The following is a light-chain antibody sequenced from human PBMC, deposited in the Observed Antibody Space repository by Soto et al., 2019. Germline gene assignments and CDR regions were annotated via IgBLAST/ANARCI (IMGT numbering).Light chain of an antibody. V-gene: IGLV2-8*01. CDR3: SSYAGSNDRWV. CDR1: SSDIGAYNY. J-gene: IGLJ3*02. Sequence: QSALTQPPSASGSPGQSVTISCTGTSSDIGAYNYVSWYQQHPGKAPKLMIHEVSKRPSGVPDRFSCSKSGNTASLTVSGLHAEEEADYYCSSYAGSNDRWVFGGGTKLTVL. CDR2: EVS.